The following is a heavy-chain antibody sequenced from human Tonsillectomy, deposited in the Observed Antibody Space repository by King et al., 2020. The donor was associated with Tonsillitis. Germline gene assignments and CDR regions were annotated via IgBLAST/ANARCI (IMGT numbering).Heavy chain of an antibody. CDR2: ISGSGGST. V-gene: IGHV3-23*04. D-gene: IGHD2-8*01. CDR3: ARENHCTNGVCYTVYYYYYGMDV. Sequence: QMVQSGGGLVQTGGSLRLSCAASGFTFRSYAMSWVRQAPGKGLEWGSAISGSGGSTYYADSVKGRVTISRDNSKNTLYLQMKSLRAEDTAVYYCARENHCTNGVCYTVYYYYYGMDVWGQGTTVTVSS. CDR1: GFTFRSYA. J-gene: IGHJ6*02.